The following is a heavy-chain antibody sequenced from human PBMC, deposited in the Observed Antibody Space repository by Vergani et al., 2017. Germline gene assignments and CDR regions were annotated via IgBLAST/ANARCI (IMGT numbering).Heavy chain of an antibody. V-gene: IGHV3-9*02. CDR3: AKDLGTSSGGGWFDP. J-gene: IGHJ5*02. Sequence: DVQLEESGGGLVLPGRSLRLSCVASGFTSAGYAMHWVRQAPGKGLEWVSGISWNSNSIGYADSVKGRFTISRDNAKNSLYLQMNSLRAEDTALYYCAKDLGTSSGGGWFDPWGQGTLVTVSS. D-gene: IGHD6-6*01. CDR1: GFTSAGYA. CDR2: ISWNSNSI.